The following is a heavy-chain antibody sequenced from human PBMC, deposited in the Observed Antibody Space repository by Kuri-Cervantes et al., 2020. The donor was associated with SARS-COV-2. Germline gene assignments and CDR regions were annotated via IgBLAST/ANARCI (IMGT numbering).Heavy chain of an antibody. Sequence: ASVKVSCKASGYTFTSYDINWVRQATGQELEWMGWMNPNSGNTGYAQKFQGRVTMTRNTSISTAYMELSRLRSDDTAVYYCARASRYYGSGSPGKKKDNWFDPWGQGTLVTVSS. D-gene: IGHD3-10*01. CDR3: ARASRYYGSGSPGKKKDNWFDP. J-gene: IGHJ5*02. CDR2: MNPNSGNT. CDR1: GYTFTSYD. V-gene: IGHV1-8*01.